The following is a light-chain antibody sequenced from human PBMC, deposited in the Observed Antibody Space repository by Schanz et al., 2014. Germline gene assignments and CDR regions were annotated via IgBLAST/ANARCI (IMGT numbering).Light chain of an antibody. CDR3: CSYAGDNTLR. V-gene: IGLV2-23*02. CDR1: SSDVGGYNY. J-gene: IGLJ3*02. Sequence: QSALTQPASVSGSPGQSITISCTGTSSDVGGYNYVSWYQQHPGKAPKLMIYDVSNRPSGVYTRFSGSKSGNTASLTISGLQAEDEADYYCCSYAGDNTLRFGGGTKLT. CDR2: DVS.